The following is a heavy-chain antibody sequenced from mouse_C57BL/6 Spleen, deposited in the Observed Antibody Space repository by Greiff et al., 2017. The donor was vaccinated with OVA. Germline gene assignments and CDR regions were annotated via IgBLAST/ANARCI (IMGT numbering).Heavy chain of an antibody. V-gene: IGHV1-52*01. D-gene: IGHD2-4*01. J-gene: IGHJ2*01. Sequence: QVQLQQPGAELVRPGSSVKLSCKASGYTFTSYWMHWVKQRPIQGLEWIGNIDPSDSETHYNQKFKDKATLTVDKSSSTAYMQLSSLTSEDSAVYYCAREGNDYPYFDYWGQGTTLTVSS. CDR2: IDPSDSET. CDR1: GYTFTSYW. CDR3: AREGNDYPYFDY.